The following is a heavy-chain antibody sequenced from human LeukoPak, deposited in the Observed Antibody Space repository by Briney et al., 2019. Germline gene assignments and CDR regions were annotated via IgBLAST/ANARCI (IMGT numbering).Heavy chain of an antibody. Sequence: SETLSLTCTVSGGSIGIYYRSWIRQPPGKGLEWIGYIHTSGSTNYNPSLKSRVTLSVDTSKNQFSLKLTSVTAADTAVYYCARRQTYFDYWGQGTLVTVSS. V-gene: IGHV4-4*09. CDR1: GGSIGIYY. CDR3: ARRQTYFDY. CDR2: IHTSGST. J-gene: IGHJ4*02.